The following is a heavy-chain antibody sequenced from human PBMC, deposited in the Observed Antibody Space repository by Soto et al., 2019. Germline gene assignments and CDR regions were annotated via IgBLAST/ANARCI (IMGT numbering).Heavy chain of an antibody. CDR1: GFTFSYYA. CDR2: ISYEGSNK. Sequence: QVQLVESGGGVVQPGRSLRLSCAASGFTFSYYAMHWVRQAPGKGLEWVAVISYEGSNKYHADSVKGRFTISRDNSKNTLYLQMNSLRAEDTAVYYCARDGRDVVVGDDALDIWGQGTMVTVSS. V-gene: IGHV3-30-3*01. J-gene: IGHJ3*02. CDR3: ARDGRDVVVGDDALDI. D-gene: IGHD2-15*01.